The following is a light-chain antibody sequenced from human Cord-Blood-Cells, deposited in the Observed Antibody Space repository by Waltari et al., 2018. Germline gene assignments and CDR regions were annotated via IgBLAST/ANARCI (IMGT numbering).Light chain of an antibody. J-gene: IGLJ2*01. CDR2: DVS. Sequence: QSALTQPRSVSGSPGQSVTISCTGTISDVGGYNYVSWYQQHPGKAPTLMIYDVSKRPSGVPDRFSGSKSGNTASLTISGLQAEDEADYYCCSYAGSYTLVFGGGTKLTVL. V-gene: IGLV2-11*01. CDR3: CSYAGSYTLV. CDR1: ISDVGGYNY.